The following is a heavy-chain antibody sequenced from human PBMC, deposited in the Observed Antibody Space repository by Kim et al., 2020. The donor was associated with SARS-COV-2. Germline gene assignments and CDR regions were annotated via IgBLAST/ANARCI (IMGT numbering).Heavy chain of an antibody. CDR3: VKDGVRVVVAATLSY. J-gene: IGHJ4*02. CDR2: ISSNGGST. D-gene: IGHD2-15*01. Sequence: GGSLRLSCSASGFTFSSYAMHWVRQAPGKGLEYVSAISSNGGSTYYADSVKGRFTISRDNSKNTLYLQMSSLRAEDTAVYYCVKDGVRVVVAATLSYWGQGTLVTVSS. CDR1: GFTFSSYA. V-gene: IGHV3-64D*06.